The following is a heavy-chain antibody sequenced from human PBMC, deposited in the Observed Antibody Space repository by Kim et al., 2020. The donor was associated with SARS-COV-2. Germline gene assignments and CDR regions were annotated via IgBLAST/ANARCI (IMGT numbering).Heavy chain of an antibody. J-gene: IGHJ6*02. V-gene: IGHV4-31*03. CDR1: GGSISSGGYY. Sequence: SETLSLTCTVSGGSISSGGYYWSWIRQHPGKGLEWIGYIYYSGSTYYNPSLKSRVTISVDTSKNQFSLKLSSVTAADTAVYYCARDDYGGNSGGGYYYYGMDVWGQGTTVTVSS. D-gene: IGHD4-17*01. CDR2: IYYSGST. CDR3: ARDDYGGNSGGGYYYYGMDV.